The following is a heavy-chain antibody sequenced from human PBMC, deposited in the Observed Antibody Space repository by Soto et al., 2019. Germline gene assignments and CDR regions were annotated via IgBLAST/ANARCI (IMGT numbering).Heavy chain of an antibody. CDR1: GGTFSSYA. CDR2: IIPIFGTA. Sequence: GXSVKVSLKATGGTFSSYAISWVRHSPGQGLEWMGGIIPIFGTANYAQKFQGRVTITADESTSTAYMELSSLRSEDTAVYYCARRSSSPGMNWFDPWGQGTLVTVSS. V-gene: IGHV1-69*01. CDR3: ARRSSSPGMNWFDP. D-gene: IGHD6-6*01. J-gene: IGHJ5*02.